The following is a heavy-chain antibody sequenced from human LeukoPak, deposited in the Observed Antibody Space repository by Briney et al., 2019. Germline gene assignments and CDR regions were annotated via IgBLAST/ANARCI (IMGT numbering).Heavy chain of an antibody. Sequence: SETLSLTCAVYGGSFSGYYWSWIRQPPGKGLEWIGEINHSGSTNYNPSLKSRVTISVDTSKNQFSLKLSSVTAADTAVYYCARGQWRGGSYYDYWGQGTLVTVSS. CDR2: INHSGST. V-gene: IGHV4-34*01. CDR1: GGSFSGYY. CDR3: ARGQWRGGSYYDY. D-gene: IGHD1-26*01. J-gene: IGHJ4*02.